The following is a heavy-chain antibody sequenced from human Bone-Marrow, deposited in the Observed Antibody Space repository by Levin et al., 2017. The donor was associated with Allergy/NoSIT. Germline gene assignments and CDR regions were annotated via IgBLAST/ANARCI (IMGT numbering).Heavy chain of an antibody. CDR1: GYSFSDNW. J-gene: IGHJ1*01. Sequence: GESLKISCKASGYSFSDNWIGWVCQMPGKGLEWMGVIYPSDSDIRYSPSFQGRVTISADKSISTAYLQWSSLKASDTAIYYCATLTKLSTRASHFQNWGQGTLVTVSS. CDR2: IYPSDSDI. CDR3: ATLTKLSTRASHFQN. D-gene: IGHD1-1*01. V-gene: IGHV5-51*01.